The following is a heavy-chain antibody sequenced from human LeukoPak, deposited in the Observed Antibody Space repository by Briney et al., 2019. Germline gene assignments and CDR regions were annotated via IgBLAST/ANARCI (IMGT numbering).Heavy chain of an antibody. Sequence: GCSLRLSCAISGFTFSSYWMSWVRQAPGKGLDWVANIKQDGSEKYYVDSVKGRFTISKDNAKNSLYLPMNRLRAEDTGVYYCARDYSGGWVFFDYWGQGSLVTVSS. D-gene: IGHD6-19*01. CDR1: GFTFSSYW. V-gene: IGHV3-7*05. CDR3: ARDYSGGWVFFDY. J-gene: IGHJ4*02. CDR2: IKQDGSEK.